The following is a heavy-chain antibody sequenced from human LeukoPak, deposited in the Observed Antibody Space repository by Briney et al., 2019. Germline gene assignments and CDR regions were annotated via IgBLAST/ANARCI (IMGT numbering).Heavy chain of an antibody. D-gene: IGHD3-3*01. V-gene: IGHV1-46*01. CDR2: INPSGDIT. CDR3: ARVGGHYDSDGAY. CDR1: GYTFTNYY. Sequence: ASVKVSCKASGYTFTNYYIHWVRQAPGQGLEWMGIINPSGDITTYARQFQGRVTLTSDTSTSTVYMELSSLRSEDTAVYYCARVGGHYDSDGAYWGQGTLVIVSS. J-gene: IGHJ4*02.